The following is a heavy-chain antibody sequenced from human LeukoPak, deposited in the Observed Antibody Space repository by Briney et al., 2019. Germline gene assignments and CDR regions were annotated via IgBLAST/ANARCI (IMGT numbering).Heavy chain of an antibody. CDR3: AKQESTYYYDSSGTDFDY. D-gene: IGHD3-22*01. V-gene: IGHV3-30*02. CDR1: GFTFSSYG. J-gene: IGHJ4*02. Sequence: GGSLRLSCAASGFTFSSYGMHWVRQAPGKGLEWVAYIQYDGSNEQFADSVKGRFSISRDSSKNILYLQVNSLRAEDTAVYYCAKQESTYYYDSSGTDFDYWGQGTLVTVSS. CDR2: IQYDGSNE.